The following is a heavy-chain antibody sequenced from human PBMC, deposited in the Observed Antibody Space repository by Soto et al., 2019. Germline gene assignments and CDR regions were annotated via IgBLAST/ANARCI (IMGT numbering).Heavy chain of an antibody. CDR1: GGSISSRNFY. CDR2: IYHSEST. J-gene: IGHJ4*02. Sequence: QLQLQESGPGLVKPSETLSLTCTVSGGSISSRNFYWGWIRQPPGKGLERIGSIYHSESTYYNPSLKSRVTISVDTSKNHFSLSLSSLTASDTAVYYCARGGEAVADYWGQGTLVTVSS. CDR3: ARGGEAVADY. D-gene: IGHD6-19*01. V-gene: IGHV4-39*02.